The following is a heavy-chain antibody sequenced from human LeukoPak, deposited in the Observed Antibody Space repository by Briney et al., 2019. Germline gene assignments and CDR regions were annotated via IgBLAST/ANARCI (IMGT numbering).Heavy chain of an antibody. CDR3: ARGYYDFWSGYYSVGNYGMDV. D-gene: IGHD3-3*01. J-gene: IGHJ6*02. Sequence: SETLSLTCAVSGGSISSGGYSWSWIRQTPGKGLEWIGYIYHSGSTYYNPSLKSRVTISVDRSKNQFSLKLSSVTAADTAVYYCARGYYDFWSGYYSVGNYGMDVWGQGTTVTVSS. CDR2: IYHSGST. V-gene: IGHV4-30-2*01. CDR1: GGSISSGGYS.